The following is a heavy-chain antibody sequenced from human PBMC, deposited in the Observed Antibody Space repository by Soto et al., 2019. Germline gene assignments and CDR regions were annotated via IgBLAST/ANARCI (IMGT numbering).Heavy chain of an antibody. J-gene: IGHJ6*02. D-gene: IGHD6-19*01. CDR2: IIPNSGFA. CDR1: GYTFTAYY. CDR3: ASPGSGSESPHYFSSGIDV. Sequence: VELVQSGAEVEKPGAAVRISCKTSGYTFTAYYIHWVRQAPGQGLEWMGWIIPNSGFANYAQKFQGRFTMTRNTSISTVYMELTNMRSEDTTIYYCASPGSGSESPHYFSSGIDVWSHGTTAAASS. V-gene: IGHV1-2*02.